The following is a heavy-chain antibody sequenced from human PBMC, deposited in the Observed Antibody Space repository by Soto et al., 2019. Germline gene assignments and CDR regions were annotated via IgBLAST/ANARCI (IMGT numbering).Heavy chain of an antibody. V-gene: IGHV3-23*01. CDR3: AKGSGYKYASRFDF. Sequence: GGYLRLSCVVSGLPFSSAAMNWVRQAPGKGLEWVSGISGDTYYADSVKGRFTISRDNSQSTVYLHMNSLRTEDAAIYYCAKGSGYKYASRFDFSCQGLCVTVS. CDR1: GLPFSSAA. CDR2: ISGDT. J-gene: IGHJ4*02. D-gene: IGHD1-1*01.